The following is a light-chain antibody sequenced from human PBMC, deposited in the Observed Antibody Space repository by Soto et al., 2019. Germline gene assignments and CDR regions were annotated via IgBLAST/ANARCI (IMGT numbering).Light chain of an antibody. Sequence: EVVMTQSPGTLSLSPGDRATLSCRASQSVSSSSLAWYQQKPGQAPRLLIYHTSSRATGIPDRFSGSGSGTDVTLTISRLEPEDFGVYYEQQDGTSPPYTFGQGTKVEIK. V-gene: IGKV3-20*01. CDR1: QSVSSSS. CDR3: QQDGTSPPYT. CDR2: HTS. J-gene: IGKJ2*01.